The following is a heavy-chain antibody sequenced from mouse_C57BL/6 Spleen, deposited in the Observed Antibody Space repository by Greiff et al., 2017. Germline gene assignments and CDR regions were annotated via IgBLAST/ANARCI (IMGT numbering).Heavy chain of an antibody. J-gene: IGHJ2*01. Sequence: QVHVKQSGAELVRPGTSVKVSCKASGYAFTNYLIEWVQQRPGQGLEWIGVINPGSGGNNYNEKFKGKATLTADKSSSAAYMQLSRLTSEDSAVYVCAAGGAFDYWGQGTTLTVSS. CDR3: AAGGAFDY. CDR1: GYAFTNYL. CDR2: INPGSGGN. D-gene: IGHD1-1*02. V-gene: IGHV1-54*01.